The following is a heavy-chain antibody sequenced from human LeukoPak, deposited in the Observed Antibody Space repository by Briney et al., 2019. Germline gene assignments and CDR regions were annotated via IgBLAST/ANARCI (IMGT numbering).Heavy chain of an antibody. CDR3: ARCSSTSCYRGAWFDP. V-gene: IGHV3-30-3*01. D-gene: IGHD2-2*01. Sequence: GGSLRLSCAASGFTFSSYAMHWVRQAPGKGLEWVAVISYDGSNKYYADSVKGRFTISRDNSKNTLYLQMNSLRAEDTAVYYCARCSSTSCYRGAWFDPWGQGTLVTVSS. CDR2: ISYDGSNK. CDR1: GFTFSSYA. J-gene: IGHJ5*02.